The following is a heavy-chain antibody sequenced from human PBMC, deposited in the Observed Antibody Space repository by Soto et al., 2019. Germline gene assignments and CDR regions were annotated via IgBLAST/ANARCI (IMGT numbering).Heavy chain of an antibody. CDR2: IYYSGST. D-gene: IGHD3-10*01. Sequence: SETLSLTCTVSGGSISSSSYYWGWIRQPPGKGLEWIGSIYYSGSTYYNPSLKSRVTISVDTSKNQFSLKLSSVTAADTAVYYCARHEGGSGSYYNLYYYYGMDVWGQGTTVTVS. CDR3: ARHEGGSGSYYNLYYYYGMDV. V-gene: IGHV4-39*01. CDR1: GGSISSSSYY. J-gene: IGHJ6*02.